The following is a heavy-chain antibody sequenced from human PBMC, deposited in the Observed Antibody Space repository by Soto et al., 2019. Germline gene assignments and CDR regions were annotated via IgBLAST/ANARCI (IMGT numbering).Heavy chain of an antibody. CDR1: GFTFSNTW. Sequence: EVQLVESGGGLVKPGGSRRLSCAASGFTFSNTWMNWVRQAPGKGLEWVGRMKSNSDDGTTDYAPPVKGRFTISRDDSKNTLFLQMNSLKTEDTAVYFCTTGPKPYYYGMDVWGQGTTVTVSS. CDR3: TTGPKPYYYGMDV. J-gene: IGHJ6*02. CDR2: MKSNSDDGTT. V-gene: IGHV3-15*07.